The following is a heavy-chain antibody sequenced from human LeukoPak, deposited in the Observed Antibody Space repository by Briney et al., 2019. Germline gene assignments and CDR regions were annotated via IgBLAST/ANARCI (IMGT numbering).Heavy chain of an antibody. CDR1: GFTFSNAW. D-gene: IGHD7-27*01. V-gene: IGHV3-7*01. CDR2: IKQDGSEK. CDR3: ASSYWYWGRAHYYYGMDV. Sequence: GGSLRLSCAASGFTFSNAWMSWVRQAPGKGLEWVANIKQDGSEKYYVDSVKGRFTISRDNAKNSLYLQMNSLRAEDTAVYYCASSYWYWGRAHYYYGMDVWGQGTTVTVSS. J-gene: IGHJ6*02.